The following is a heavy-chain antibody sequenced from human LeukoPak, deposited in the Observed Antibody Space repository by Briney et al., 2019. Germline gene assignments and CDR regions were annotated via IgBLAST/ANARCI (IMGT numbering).Heavy chain of an antibody. D-gene: IGHD6-19*01. CDR3: AKDRLSSGWYLDY. V-gene: IGHV3-23*01. J-gene: IGHJ4*02. Sequence: GGSLRLSCVASGFTFTDHPMSWVRQAPGKGLEWVSAISGSGGSTYYADSVKGRFTISRDNSKNTLHLQMNSLRAEDTAVYYCAKDRLSSGWYLDYWGQGTLVTVSS. CDR2: ISGSGGST. CDR1: GFTFTDHP.